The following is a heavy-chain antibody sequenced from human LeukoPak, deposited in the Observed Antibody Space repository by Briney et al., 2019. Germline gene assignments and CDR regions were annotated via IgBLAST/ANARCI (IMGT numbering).Heavy chain of an antibody. D-gene: IGHD4-17*01. J-gene: IGHJ4*02. CDR1: GFTFSNFW. CDR2: INSDGSDT. Sequence: GGSLRLSCAASGFTFSNFWMHWVRQAPGKGLVGVSRINSDGSDTRYADSVKGRFTIPRDNAKNTVYLQMNSLRADDTAVYYCVRGGYGETSVTWWGQGTLVTVSS. CDR3: VRGGYGETSVTW. V-gene: IGHV3-74*01.